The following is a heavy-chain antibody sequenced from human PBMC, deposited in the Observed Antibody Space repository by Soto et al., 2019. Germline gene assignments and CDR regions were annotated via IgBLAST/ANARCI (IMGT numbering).Heavy chain of an antibody. J-gene: IGHJ6*02. CDR1: GGSISSSSYY. D-gene: IGHD5-18*01. Sequence: SETLSLTCTVSGGSISSSSYYWGWIRQPPGKGLEWIGSIYYSGSTYYNPSLKSRVTISVDTSKNQFSLKLSSVTAADTAVYYCARDAGYSYGGYYYYGMDVWGQGTTVT. CDR3: ARDAGYSYGGYYYYGMDV. V-gene: IGHV4-39*02. CDR2: IYYSGST.